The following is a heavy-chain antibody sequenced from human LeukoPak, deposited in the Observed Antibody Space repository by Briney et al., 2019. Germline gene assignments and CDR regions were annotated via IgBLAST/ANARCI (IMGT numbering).Heavy chain of an antibody. CDR1: GDSFSSNTVG. J-gene: IGHJ4*02. Sequence: SQTLSLTCAISGDSFSSNTVGWLWIRQSPSRGLEWLGRTYYRSKWYNDYATSVKGRITINSDTSKNQFSLQLNSVTPEDTAVYYCARSQHWGYDYWGQGTLVTVSS. D-gene: IGHD7-27*01. CDR2: TYYRSKWYN. CDR3: ARSQHWGYDY. V-gene: IGHV6-1*01.